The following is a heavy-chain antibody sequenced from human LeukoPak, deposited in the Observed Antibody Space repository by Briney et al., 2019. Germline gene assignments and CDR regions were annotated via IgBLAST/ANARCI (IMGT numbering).Heavy chain of an antibody. CDR1: GFTFSTYS. CDR3: ANPPGVYDSAPYYFDY. V-gene: IGHV3-30-3*01. Sequence: PGGSLRLSCAASGFTFSTYSMCWVRQAPGKGLEWVTVISYDGSNKYYTDSVKGRFTISRDNSKNTLYLQMNSLRAEDTAVYYCANPPGVYDSAPYYFDYWGQGTLVTVSS. D-gene: IGHD3-22*01. J-gene: IGHJ4*02. CDR2: ISYDGSNK.